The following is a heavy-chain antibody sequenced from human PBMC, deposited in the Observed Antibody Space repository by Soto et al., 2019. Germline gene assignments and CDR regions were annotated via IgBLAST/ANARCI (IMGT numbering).Heavy chain of an antibody. V-gene: IGHV4-59*01. CDR2: IFYSGST. CDR1: GGSISSYY. D-gene: IGHD3-10*01. CDR3: ARAYGSGNSDYYYGMDV. Sequence: QVQLQESCPGLVKPSETLSLTCTVSGGSISSYYWSWIRQPPGKGLEWIGYIFYSGSTNYSPSLKSRVTISVDTSKNQLSLKLSSVTAADTAVYYCARAYGSGNSDYYYGMDVWGQGTTVTVSS. J-gene: IGHJ6*02.